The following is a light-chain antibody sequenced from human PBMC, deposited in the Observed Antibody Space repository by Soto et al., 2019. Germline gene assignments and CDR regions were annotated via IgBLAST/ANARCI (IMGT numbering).Light chain of an antibody. CDR2: TNH. V-gene: IGLV1-44*01. J-gene: IGLJ2*01. Sequence: VLTQPPSVSGTPGQKVSISCSGSASNLGGNPVNWYQHLPGAAPKLLIYTNHQRPSGVPDRFSGSKSGTSASLAISGLRSEDEANFYCAAWDDSLNAVVFGGGTKLTVL. CDR3: AAWDDSLNAVV. CDR1: ASNLGGNP.